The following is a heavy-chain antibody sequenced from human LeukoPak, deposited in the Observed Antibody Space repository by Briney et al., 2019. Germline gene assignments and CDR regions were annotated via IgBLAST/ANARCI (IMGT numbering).Heavy chain of an antibody. CDR3: ARVLGSTMNYYYYMDV. V-gene: IGHV4-4*02. CDR1: GGSISCSNW. Sequence: SGTLSLTCAVSGGSISCSNWWSWVRQPPGKGLEWIGEIYHSGNTNYNPSLKSRVTISVDMSKTLFSLQLSSVTAADTAVYYCARVLGSTMNYYYYMDVWGKGTTVTISS. CDR2: IYHSGNT. D-gene: IGHD1-26*01. J-gene: IGHJ6*03.